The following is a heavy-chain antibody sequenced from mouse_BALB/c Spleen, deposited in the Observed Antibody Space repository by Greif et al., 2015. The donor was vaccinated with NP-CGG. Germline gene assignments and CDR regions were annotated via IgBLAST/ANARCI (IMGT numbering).Heavy chain of an antibody. Sequence: EVQVVGSGAELVKPGASVKLSCTASGFNIKDTYMHWVKQRPEQGLEWIGRIDPANGNTKYDPKFQGKATITADTSSNPAYLQLSSLTSEDTAVYYCAGTYFDYLGQGTTLTVSS. CDR1: GFNIKDTY. CDR3: AGTYFDY. V-gene: IGHV14-3*02. J-gene: IGHJ2*01. CDR2: IDPANGNT. D-gene: IGHD3-3*01.